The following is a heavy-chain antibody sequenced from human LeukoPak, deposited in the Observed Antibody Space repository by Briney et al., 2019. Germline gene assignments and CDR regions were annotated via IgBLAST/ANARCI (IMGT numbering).Heavy chain of an antibody. V-gene: IGHV1-18*01. J-gene: IGHJ4*02. CDR2: INGYNGNT. CDR3: ARVKNIVVVRFDH. CDR1: GYTFTNYG. D-gene: IGHD2-21*01. Sequence: ASVKVSCKASGYTFTNYGISWVRQAPGQGLEWMGWINGYNGNTNYVQKFQGRVTMTTDTSTSTAYMEPRSLGSDDTAVYYCARVKNIVVVRFDHWGQGTLVTVSS.